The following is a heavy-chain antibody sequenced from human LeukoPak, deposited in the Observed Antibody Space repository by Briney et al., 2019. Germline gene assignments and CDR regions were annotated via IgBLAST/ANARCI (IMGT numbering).Heavy chain of an antibody. V-gene: IGHV1-2*02. J-gene: IGHJ3*02. Sequence: ASVKVSCKASGYTFTSYGISWVRQAPGQGLEWMGWITPNSGATSYAQKFQGRVTMTRDSTAYMELSRLRYDDTAVYYCASSSWSWGAFEIWGQGTMVTVSS. CDR3: ASSSWSWGAFEI. CDR2: ITPNSGAT. D-gene: IGHD6-13*01. CDR1: GYTFTSYG.